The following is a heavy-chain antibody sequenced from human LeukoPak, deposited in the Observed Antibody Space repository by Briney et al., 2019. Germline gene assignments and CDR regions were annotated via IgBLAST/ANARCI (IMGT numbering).Heavy chain of an antibody. Sequence: SETLSLTCAVYGGSFSGYYWSWIRQPPGKGLEWIGEINHSGSTNYNPSLKSRVTISVDTSKNQFSLKLSSVTAADTAVYYCARVGPYYGSGSYYPFFDYWGQGTLVTVSS. J-gene: IGHJ4*02. V-gene: IGHV4-34*01. D-gene: IGHD3-10*01. CDR2: INHSGST. CDR3: ARVGPYYGSGSYYPFFDY. CDR1: GGSFSGYY.